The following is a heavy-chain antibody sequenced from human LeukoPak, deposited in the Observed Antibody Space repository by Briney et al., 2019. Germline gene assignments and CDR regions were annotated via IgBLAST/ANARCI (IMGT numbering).Heavy chain of an antibody. CDR3: ARGDYYDSSVPGY. CDR1: GGSFSGYY. J-gene: IGHJ4*02. Sequence: SETLSLTCAVYGGSFSGYYWSWIRQPPGKGLEWIGEINHGGSTNYNPSLKSRVTISVDTSKNQFSLKLSSVTAADTAVYYCARGDYYDSSVPGYWGQGTLVTVSS. D-gene: IGHD3-22*01. CDR2: INHGGST. V-gene: IGHV4-34*01.